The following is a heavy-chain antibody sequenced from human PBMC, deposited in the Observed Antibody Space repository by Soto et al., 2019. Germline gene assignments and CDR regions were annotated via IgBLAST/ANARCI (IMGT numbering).Heavy chain of an antibody. CDR1: GGTFNTYT. Sequence: QVQLVQSGAEVKKPGSSVKVSCEASGGTFNTYTINWVRQAPGRGLEWMGQVIPMYDSVNYAESFQGRATITADKSTNIAYMELSSLRSEDTALYFCASWRSYSGSYCFDYWGQGTLVIVSS. V-gene: IGHV1-69*06. CDR2: VIPMYDSV. J-gene: IGHJ4*02. CDR3: ASWRSYSGSYCFDY. D-gene: IGHD1-26*01.